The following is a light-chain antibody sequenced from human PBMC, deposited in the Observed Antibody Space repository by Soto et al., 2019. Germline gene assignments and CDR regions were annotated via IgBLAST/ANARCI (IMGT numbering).Light chain of an antibody. CDR3: QQYGSSGT. Sequence: EIVMTLSPATLSVSQGERATLSCMASQSVSNNYLAWYQQKPGQAPRLLIYGASNRATGIPDRFSGSGSGTDFTLTFSRLEPEDIAVYYCQQYGSSGTFGQGTKV. CDR2: GAS. J-gene: IGKJ1*01. V-gene: IGKV3-20*01. CDR1: QSVSNNY.